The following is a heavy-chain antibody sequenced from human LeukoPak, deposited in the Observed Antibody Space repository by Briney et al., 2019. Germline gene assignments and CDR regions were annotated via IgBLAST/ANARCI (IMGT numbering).Heavy chain of an antibody. D-gene: IGHD3-10*01. CDR2: IYHSGST. CDR3: ARVVGGSGSSPFDY. Sequence: SETLSLTCAVSGGSISSSNWWSWVRQPPGKGLEWIREIYHSGSTNYNPSLKSRVTISVDKSKNQFSLKLSSVTAADTAVYYRARVVGGSGSSPFDYWGQGTLVTVSS. V-gene: IGHV4-4*02. CDR1: GGSISSSNW. J-gene: IGHJ4*02.